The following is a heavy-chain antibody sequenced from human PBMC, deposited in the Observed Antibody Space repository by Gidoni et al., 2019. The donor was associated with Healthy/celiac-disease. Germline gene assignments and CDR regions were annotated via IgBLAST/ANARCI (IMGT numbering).Heavy chain of an antibody. CDR2: ISWNSGSI. D-gene: IGHD6-19*01. J-gene: IGHJ4*02. CDR3: AKGPGIAVAGYFDY. Sequence: EVQLVESGGGLVQPGRSLRLSCAASGFTFDDYAMHWVRQAPGKGLEWVSGISWNSGSIGYADSVKGRFTISRDNAKNSLYLQMNSLRAEDTALYYCAKGPGIAVAGYFDYWGQGTLVTVSS. CDR1: GFTFDDYA. V-gene: IGHV3-9*01.